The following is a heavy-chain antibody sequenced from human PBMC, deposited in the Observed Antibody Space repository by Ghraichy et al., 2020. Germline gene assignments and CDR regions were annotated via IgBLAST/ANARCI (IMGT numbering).Heavy chain of an antibody. J-gene: IGHJ6*02. D-gene: IGHD3-22*01. Sequence: SVKVSCKASGGTFSSYAISWVRQAPGQGLEWMGGIIPIFGTANYAQKFQGRVTITADESTSTAYMELSSLRSEDTAVYYCARERSINYEVGGMDVWGQGPRSPSP. V-gene: IGHV1-69*13. CDR3: ARERSINYEVGGMDV. CDR2: IIPIFGTA. CDR1: GGTFSSYA.